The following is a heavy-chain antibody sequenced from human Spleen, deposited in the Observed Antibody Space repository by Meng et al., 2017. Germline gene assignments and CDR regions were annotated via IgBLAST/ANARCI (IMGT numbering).Heavy chain of an antibody. CDR2: ISSTGGAT. CDR1: GFTLSTVG. V-gene: IGHV3-23*01. Sequence: EVRLLESGACLVQPGWSLRLSCAASGFTLSTVGMKWVRQARGKGLELVSTISSTGGATYDADSVKGRLTISRDNSKNTLYLQMNSLRAEDTAVYYCVPRTTYFDSWGLGTLVTVSS. CDR3: VPRTTYFDS. D-gene: IGHD4-11*01. J-gene: IGHJ4*02.